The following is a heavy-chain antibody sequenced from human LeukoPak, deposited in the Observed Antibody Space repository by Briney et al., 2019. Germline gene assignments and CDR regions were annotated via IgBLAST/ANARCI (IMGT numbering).Heavy chain of an antibody. V-gene: IGHV3-23*01. Sequence: PGGSLRLSCAASGFTFSSCGMSWVRQAPGKGLEWVSGIIGSGDRTYYADSVKGRLTISRDNSKNTLSLQMTSLRAEDTAVYYCAKDYDFWSGYYPLWGQGTLVTASS. CDR1: GFTFSSCG. J-gene: IGHJ4*02. D-gene: IGHD3-3*01. CDR3: AKDYDFWSGYYPL. CDR2: IIGSGDRT.